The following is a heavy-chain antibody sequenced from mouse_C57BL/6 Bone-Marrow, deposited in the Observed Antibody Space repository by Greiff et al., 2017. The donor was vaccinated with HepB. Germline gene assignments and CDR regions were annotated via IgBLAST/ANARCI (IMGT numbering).Heavy chain of an antibody. CDR1: GYTFTSYT. CDR3: ARRELFDY. Sequence: VHLVESGAELARPGASVKMSCKASGYTFTSYTMHWVKQRPGQGLEWIGYINPSSGYTKYNQKFKDKATLTADKSSSTAYMQLSSLTSEDSAVYYCARRELFDYWGQGTTLTVSS. CDR2: INPSSGYT. V-gene: IGHV1-4*01. J-gene: IGHJ2*01. D-gene: IGHD4-1*01.